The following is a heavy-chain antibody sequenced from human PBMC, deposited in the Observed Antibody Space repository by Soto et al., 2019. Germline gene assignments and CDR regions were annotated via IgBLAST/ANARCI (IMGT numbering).Heavy chain of an antibody. D-gene: IGHD4-17*01. Sequence: QITLKESGPTLVKPTQTLTLTCTFSGFSLSTSGVGVGWIRQPPGKALEWLALIYWDDDKRYSPSLKSRLTITKDTSKNQVVLTMTNMDPVDTATYYCAHSVSVAAVTTRGRRYYFDYWGQGTLVTVSS. CDR2: IYWDDDK. CDR1: GFSLSTSGVG. V-gene: IGHV2-5*02. J-gene: IGHJ4*02. CDR3: AHSVSVAAVTTRGRRYYFDY.